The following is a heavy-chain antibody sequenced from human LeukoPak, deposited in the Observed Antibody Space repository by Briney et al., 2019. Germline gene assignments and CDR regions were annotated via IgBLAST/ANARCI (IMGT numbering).Heavy chain of an antibody. Sequence: GGSLRLSCAASGFTVSNNYMSWVRQAPGKGLEWVSLIHRGGTTYHADSVKGRFTISRDNSKNTLYFQMNSQRAEDTAVYYCTRVDGGQSIWGQGTLVTVSS. CDR2: IHRGGTT. J-gene: IGHJ4*02. D-gene: IGHD6-6*01. V-gene: IGHV3-66*01. CDR1: GFTVSNNY. CDR3: TRVDGGQSI.